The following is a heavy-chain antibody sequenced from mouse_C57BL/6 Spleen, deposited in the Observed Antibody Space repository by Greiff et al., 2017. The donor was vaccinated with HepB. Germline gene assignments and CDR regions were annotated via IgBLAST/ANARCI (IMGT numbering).Heavy chain of an antibody. J-gene: IGHJ2*01. V-gene: IGHV5-16*01. CDR2: INYDGSST. Sequence: EVQVVESEGGLVQPGSSMKLSCTASGFTFSDYYMAWVRQVPEKGLEWVANINYDGSSTYYLDSLKSRFIISRDNAKNILYLQMSSLKSEDTATYYCARDQGYIDYWGQGTTLTVSS. CDR1: GFTFSDYY. CDR3: ARDQGYIDY. D-gene: IGHD3-2*02.